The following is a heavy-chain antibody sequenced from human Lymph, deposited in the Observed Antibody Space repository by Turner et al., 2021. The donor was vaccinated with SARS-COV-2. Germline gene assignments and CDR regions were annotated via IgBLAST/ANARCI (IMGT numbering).Heavy chain of an antibody. D-gene: IGHD5-12*01. CDR2: ISYDGSNK. CDR1: GFTFSNYA. Sequence: VQLVESGGGLVKPGRSLRLSCAASGFTFSNYAIHWVRQAPGKGLEWVAVISYDGSNKFYADSVKGRFTISRDNSKNTLYLQMNSLRAEDTAVYYCARDFPPQDGYNPAGGFDIWGQGTMVSVSS. J-gene: IGHJ3*02. V-gene: IGHV3-30-3*01. CDR3: ARDFPPQDGYNPAGGFDI.